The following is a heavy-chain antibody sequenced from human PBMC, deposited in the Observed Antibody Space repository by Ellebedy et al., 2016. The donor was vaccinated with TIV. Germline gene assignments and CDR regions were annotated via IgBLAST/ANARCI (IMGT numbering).Heavy chain of an antibody. Sequence: AASVKVSCKASGYTFSNYFVHWVRQAPGQRLEWMGWINAGNGNTKYSQKFQGRVTITRDTSASTAYMELSSLRSEDTAVYYCARGSGYSNYDWFDPWGQGTLVTVSS. J-gene: IGHJ5*02. CDR2: INAGNGNT. CDR1: GYTFSNYF. V-gene: IGHV1-3*01. D-gene: IGHD4-11*01. CDR3: ARGSGYSNYDWFDP.